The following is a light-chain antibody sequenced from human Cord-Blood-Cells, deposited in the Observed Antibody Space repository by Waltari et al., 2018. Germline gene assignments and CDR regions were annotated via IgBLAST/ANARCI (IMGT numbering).Light chain of an antibody. CDR3: CSYAGSSTLV. J-gene: IGLJ3*02. CDR2: EVS. Sequence: GQSITISCTGTSSDVGSYNLVSWYQKHPGKAPKLMIYEVSKRPSGVSNRFSGSKSGNTASLTISGLQAEDEADYYCCSYAGSSTLVFGGGTKLTVL. CDR1: SSDVGSYNL. V-gene: IGLV2-23*02.